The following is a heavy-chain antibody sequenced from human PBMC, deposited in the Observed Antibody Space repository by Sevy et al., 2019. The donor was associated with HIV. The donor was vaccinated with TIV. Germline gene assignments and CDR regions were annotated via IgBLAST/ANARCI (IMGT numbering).Heavy chain of an antibody. V-gene: IGHV4-61*01. CDR3: ARGNSGYDYIYYYYGMDV. J-gene: IGHJ6*02. Sequence: SETLSLTFTVSGGSVSSGSYYWSWIRQPPGKGLEWIGYIYYSGSTNYNPSLKSRVTISVDTSKNQFSLKLSSVTAADTAVYYCARGNSGYDYIYYYYGMDVWGQGTTVTVSS. CDR1: GGSVSSGSYY. D-gene: IGHD5-12*01. CDR2: IYYSGST.